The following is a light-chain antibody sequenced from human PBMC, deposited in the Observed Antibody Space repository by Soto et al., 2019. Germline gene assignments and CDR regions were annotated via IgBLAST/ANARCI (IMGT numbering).Light chain of an antibody. CDR1: QSLGHSF. J-gene: IGKJ4*01. CDR2: DVS. V-gene: IGKV3D-20*01. Sequence: EVELTQSPATLSLSPGERVTLSCGASQSLGHSFFAWYQQTPGLAPSLLILDVSTRATGIPDRFSGRGSGTDFTLTISRLEPDDFAVYYCHHFSEYPTFGGGTKVEIK. CDR3: HHFSEYPT.